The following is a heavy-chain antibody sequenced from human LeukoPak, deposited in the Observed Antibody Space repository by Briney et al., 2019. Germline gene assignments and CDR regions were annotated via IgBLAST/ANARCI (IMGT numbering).Heavy chain of an antibody. CDR3: AKALLGQLQPDY. CDR1: GFTFSSYV. CDR2: IGSSGSDT. Sequence: RGSLRLSCAASGFTFSSYVMSWVRQTPGKGLEWVSTIGSSGSDTYYADSVKGRFTISRDNSKNTLYLQMNSLRAEDTALYYCAKALLGQLQPDYWGQGTLVTVSS. D-gene: IGHD1-1*01. J-gene: IGHJ4*02. V-gene: IGHV3-23*01.